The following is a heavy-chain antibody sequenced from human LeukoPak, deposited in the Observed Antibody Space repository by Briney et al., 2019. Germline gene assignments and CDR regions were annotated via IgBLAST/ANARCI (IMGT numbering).Heavy chain of an antibody. D-gene: IGHD2-15*01. CDR3: ARDATEGLDP. CDR2: ISYDGSNK. CDR1: GFTFSSYA. Sequence: PGGSLRLSCAASGFTFSSYAMHWVRQAPGKGLEWVAVISYDGSNKYYADSVKGRFTISRDNSKNTLYLQMNSLRAEDTAVYYCARDATEGLDPWGQGTLVTVSS. J-gene: IGHJ5*02. V-gene: IGHV3-30*04.